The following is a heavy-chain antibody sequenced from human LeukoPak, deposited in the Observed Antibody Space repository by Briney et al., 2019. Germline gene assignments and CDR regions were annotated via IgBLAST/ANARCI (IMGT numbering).Heavy chain of an antibody. CDR1: GGSISRYS. CDR2: IAHSGTT. J-gene: IGHJ4*02. Sequence: PSETLSLTCIVSGGSISRYSWNWIRQSPGKGLEWVGYIAHSGTTSYKSSLKSRVTVSVDTSKNQLSLRLTSVTAADTAVYYCARWDDSAWAFGNWGPGTLVTVSS. CDR3: ARWDDSAWAFGN. V-gene: IGHV4-59*08. D-gene: IGHD6-19*01.